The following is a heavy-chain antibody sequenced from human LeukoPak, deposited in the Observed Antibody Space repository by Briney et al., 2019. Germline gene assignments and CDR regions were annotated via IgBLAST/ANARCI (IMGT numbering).Heavy chain of an antibody. V-gene: IGHV1-24*01. CDR3: ATYSFLGGSFDY. D-gene: IGHD1-26*01. J-gene: IGHJ4*02. CDR1: GYTLTELS. Sequence: ASVKVSCKVSGYTLTELSMHWVRQAPGKGLEWMGGFDPEDGETIYAQKFQGRVTMTEDTSTDTAYMELSSLRSEDTAVYYCATYSFLGGSFDYWGQGTLVTVSS. CDR2: FDPEDGET.